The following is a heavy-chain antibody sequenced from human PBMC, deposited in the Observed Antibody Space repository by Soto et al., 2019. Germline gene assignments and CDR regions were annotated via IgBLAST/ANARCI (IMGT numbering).Heavy chain of an antibody. J-gene: IGHJ6*02. CDR3: ARGYGGGGGGPFARWGGGQNKNGRDV. CDR1: GYTFTGYY. D-gene: IGHD3-16*01. Sequence: ASGKVSCKASGYTFTGYYMHWVRQSPGPGLEWMGWINPNSGGTNYAQKFQGWVTMTRDTSISTAYMELSRLRSDDTAVYYCARGYGGGGGGPFARWGGGQNKNGRDVGAQGPTSPASS. CDR2: INPNSGGT. V-gene: IGHV1-2*04.